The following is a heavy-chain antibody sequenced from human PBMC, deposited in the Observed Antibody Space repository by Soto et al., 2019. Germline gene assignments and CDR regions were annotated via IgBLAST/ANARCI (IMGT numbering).Heavy chain of an antibody. J-gene: IGHJ3*01. V-gene: IGHV3-23*01. D-gene: IGHD3-16*01. CDR1: GFTFSSYA. CDR2: ISGSGVST. Sequence: GGSLRLSCAASGFTFSSYAMSWVRQAPGKGLEWVSAISGSGVSTYYADSVKGRFTVSRDNSKTKLYLQMNSLRAEDTALYYCAASRVGLHLGEHRGAFDFWGQGTMVTVSS. CDR3: AASRVGLHLGEHRGAFDF.